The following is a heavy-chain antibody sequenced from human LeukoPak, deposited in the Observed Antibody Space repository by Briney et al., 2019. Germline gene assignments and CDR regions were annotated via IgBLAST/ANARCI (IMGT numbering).Heavy chain of an antibody. CDR3: AKDVTAPGLYFDL. Sequence: GGPLRLSCAVSGFTFTDYWMNWVGQAPPQGLEGVASIRQVGAEKFYVDSVKGRFTISRENTKKPLHPQIRPLSPADPAFYFCAKDVTAPGLYFDLWGQGTLVTDSS. CDR1: GFTFTDYW. J-gene: IGHJ4*01. V-gene: IGHV3-7*03. D-gene: IGHD6-13*01. CDR2: IRQVGAEK.